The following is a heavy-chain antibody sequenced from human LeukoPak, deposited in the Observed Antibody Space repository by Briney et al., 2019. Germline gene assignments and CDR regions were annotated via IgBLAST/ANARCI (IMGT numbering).Heavy chain of an antibody. J-gene: IGHJ4*02. V-gene: IGHV4-59*01. CDR2: IYYSGST. CDR3: ARSASPYSSSSDYYYFDY. CDR1: GGSISSYY. Sequence: SETLSLTCTVSGGSISSYYWSWIRQPPGKGLEWIGYIYYSGSTNYNPSLKSRVTISVDTSKNQFSLKLSSVTAADTAVYYCARSASPYSSSSDYYYFDYWGRGTLVTVSS. D-gene: IGHD6-13*01.